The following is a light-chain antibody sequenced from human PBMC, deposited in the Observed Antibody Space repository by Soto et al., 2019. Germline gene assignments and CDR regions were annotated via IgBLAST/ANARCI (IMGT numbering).Light chain of an antibody. J-gene: IGLJ3*02. CDR1: SSNIGSNY. CDR3: AAWDDSLSEV. CDR2: KNN. Sequence: QSVLTQPPSASGTPGQRVTISCSGSSSNIGSNYVYWYQQLPGTAPKLLIYKNNQRPSGVPVRFSGSKSGTSASLAISGLRSEDEAHYYCAAWDDSLSEVFGGGTKLTDL. V-gene: IGLV1-47*01.